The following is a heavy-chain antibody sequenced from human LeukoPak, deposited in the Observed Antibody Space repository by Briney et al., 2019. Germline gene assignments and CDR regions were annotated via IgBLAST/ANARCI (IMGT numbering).Heavy chain of an antibody. CDR1: GGSFSDYY. D-gene: IGHD4-17*01. V-gene: IGHV4-34*01. CDR2: INHSGST. J-gene: IGHJ5*02. Sequence: PSETLSLTCAVYGGSFSDYYWSWIRQPPGKGLEWIGEINHSGSTNYNPSLKSRVTISVDTSKNQFSLKMISVTAADTAVYYCARFEMTTVPTWWWFDPWGQGTPVTVSS. CDR3: ARFEMTTVPTWWWFDP.